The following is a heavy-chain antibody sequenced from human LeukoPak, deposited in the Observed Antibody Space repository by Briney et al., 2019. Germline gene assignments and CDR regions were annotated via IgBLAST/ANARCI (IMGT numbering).Heavy chain of an antibody. J-gene: IGHJ3*02. D-gene: IGHD1-26*01. Sequence: PSETLSLTCTVSGGSISSYYWSWIRQPPGKGLEWIGYIYYSGSTNYNPSLKSRVTIPVDTSKNQFSLKLSSVTAADTAVYYCASVGWELPTPPGAFDIWGQGTMVTVSS. CDR1: GGSISSYY. CDR2: IYYSGST. CDR3: ASVGWELPTPPGAFDI. V-gene: IGHV4-59*01.